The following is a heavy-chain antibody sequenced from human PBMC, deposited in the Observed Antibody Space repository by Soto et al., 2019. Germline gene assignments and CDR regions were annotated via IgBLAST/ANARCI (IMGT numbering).Heavy chain of an antibody. CDR1: GYTFTNYA. D-gene: IGHD1-26*01. CDR2: INAGNGNT. V-gene: IGHV1-3*01. CDR3: ARDDSGYSGSHYIDYFNF. J-gene: IGHJ4*02. Sequence: ASVKVSCKASGYTFTNYAMHWVRRAPGQRLEWMGWINAGNGNTKYSQKFQGRVTITRDTSASTAYMELSSLRSEDTAIYYCARDDSGYSGSHYIDYFNFWGQGTLVTVSS.